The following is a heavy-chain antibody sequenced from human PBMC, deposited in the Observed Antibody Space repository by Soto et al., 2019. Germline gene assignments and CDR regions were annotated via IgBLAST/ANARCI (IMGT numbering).Heavy chain of an antibody. D-gene: IGHD3-9*01. Sequence: GGSLRLSCAASGFTFSSYWMHWVRQAPGKGLVWVSRINSDGSSTSYADSVKGRFTISRDNAKNTLYLQMNSLRAEDTAVYYCAREGIATGYYNVWYYYYGMDVWGQGTTVTVSS. CDR1: GFTFSSYW. CDR3: AREGIATGYYNVWYYYYGMDV. V-gene: IGHV3-74*01. J-gene: IGHJ6*02. CDR2: INSDGSST.